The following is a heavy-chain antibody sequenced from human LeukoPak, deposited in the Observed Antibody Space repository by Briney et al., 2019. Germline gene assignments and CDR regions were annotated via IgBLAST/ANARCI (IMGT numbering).Heavy chain of an antibody. J-gene: IGHJ4*02. D-gene: IGHD5-24*01. CDR1: GFTFSSYG. Sequence: GGSLRLSCAASGFTFSSYGMHWVRQAPGKGLEWVAVIWYDGSNKYYADSVKGRFTISRDNSKNTLYLQMNSLRAEDTAVYYCAKGLLEKRTSGTLDYWGQGTLVTVSS. CDR3: AKGLLEKRTSGTLDY. V-gene: IGHV3-33*06. CDR2: IWYDGSNK.